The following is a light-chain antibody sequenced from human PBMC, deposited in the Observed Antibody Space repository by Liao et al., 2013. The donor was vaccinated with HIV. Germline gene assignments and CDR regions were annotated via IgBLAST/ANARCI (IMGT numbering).Light chain of an antibody. V-gene: IGLV3-21*01. CDR3: QTWDVNAAYV. CDR1: NIGSKS. Sequence: SYVLTQPPSVSVAPGKTARITCGGNNIGSKSVHWYQQKPGQAPVLVIYYDSDRPSGIPERFSGPNSGNTATLTISGTQAMDEADYYCQTWDVNAAYVFATGTKVTVL. J-gene: IGLJ1*01. CDR2: YDS.